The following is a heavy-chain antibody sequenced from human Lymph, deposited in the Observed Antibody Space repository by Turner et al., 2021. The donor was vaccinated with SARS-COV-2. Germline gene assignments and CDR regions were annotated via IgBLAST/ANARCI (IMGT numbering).Heavy chain of an antibody. CDR2: ISGSGGST. CDR3: AKNEMAMIVVVITLFDY. D-gene: IGHD3-22*01. CDR1: GFTCSSYA. J-gene: IGHJ4*02. Sequence: EVQLLESGGGLVQPGGSLRLSCPASGFTCSSYAMSWVRQAPGKGLEWVSTISGSGGSTYYADSVKGRFTISRDNSKNPLYLQMNSLRAEDTAVYYCAKNEMAMIVVVITLFDYWGQGTLVTVSS. V-gene: IGHV3-23*01.